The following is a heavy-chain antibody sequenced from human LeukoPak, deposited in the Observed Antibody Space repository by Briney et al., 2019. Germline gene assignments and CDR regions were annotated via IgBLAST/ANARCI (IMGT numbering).Heavy chain of an antibody. CDR1: GYTFTSYY. V-gene: IGHV1-2*02. CDR3: VREARAGNWFDP. CDR2: INPDSGGT. J-gene: IGHJ5*02. Sequence: GASVKVSCKASGYTFTSYYIHWVQQAPGQGLEWMGWINPDSGGTNYAQQFQGRVTMTRDTSISTVYMDLGRLRSDDTAMYYCVREARAGNWFDPWGQGTLVIVSS.